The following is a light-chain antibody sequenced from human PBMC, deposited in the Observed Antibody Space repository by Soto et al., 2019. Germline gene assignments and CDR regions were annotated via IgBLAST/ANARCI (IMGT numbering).Light chain of an antibody. V-gene: IGKV2-28*01. CDR3: MQALRQALT. Sequence: DIVMTQSPLSLPVTPGEPASISCRSSQSLLHSNGYNYLDWYLQKPGQSPQLLIYLGSNRASGVPDRFSGSGSGTDFTLKISRVEAEDVGVYYCMQALRQALTFGGGTKVEIK. CDR1: QSLLHSNGYNY. J-gene: IGKJ4*01. CDR2: LGS.